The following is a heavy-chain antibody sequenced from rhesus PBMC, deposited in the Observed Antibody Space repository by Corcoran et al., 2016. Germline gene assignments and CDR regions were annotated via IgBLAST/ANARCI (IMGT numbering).Heavy chain of an antibody. CDR3: ARVGSSWSEWDTVGTEWYFDL. CDR1: GYSISSGYY. V-gene: IGHV4S14*01. D-gene: IGHD5-42*01. J-gene: IGHJ2*01. Sequence: QVQLQESGPGLVKPSETLSLTCAASGYSISSGYYWGWIRQPRGKGLEWMGRIYGSGGSNYLNPSLKSRVTLSVDTSKNQFSLKLSSVTAADTAVYYCARVGSSWSEWDTVGTEWYFDLWGPGTPITISS. CDR2: IYGSGGSN.